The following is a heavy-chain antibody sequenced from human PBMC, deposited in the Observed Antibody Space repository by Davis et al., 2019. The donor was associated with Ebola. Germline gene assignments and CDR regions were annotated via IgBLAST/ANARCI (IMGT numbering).Heavy chain of an antibody. CDR2: IIPILGIA. J-gene: IGHJ6*02. CDR1: GYTSTSYD. V-gene: IGHV1-69*04. D-gene: IGHD2-2*01. CDR3: ARPPGTSCSMDV. Sequence: SVKVSCKASGYTSTSYDISWVRHAPGQGLEWMGRIIPILGIANYAQKFQGRVTITADKSTSTAYMELRSLRSDDTAVYYCARPPGTSCSMDVWGQGTTVTVSS.